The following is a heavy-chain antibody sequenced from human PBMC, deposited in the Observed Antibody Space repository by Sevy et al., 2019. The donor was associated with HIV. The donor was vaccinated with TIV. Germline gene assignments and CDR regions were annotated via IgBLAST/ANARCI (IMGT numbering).Heavy chain of an antibody. Sequence: GGSLRLSCAASGFAFSSYSMNWVRQAPGKGLEWVSSISSSSSTIYYADSVKGRFTISRDNAKNSLYLQMNSLRDEDTAVYYCARVPITMIVVVITNPVDYWGQGTLVTVSS. CDR3: ARVPITMIVVVITNPVDY. CDR2: ISSSSSTI. D-gene: IGHD3-22*01. CDR1: GFAFSSYS. V-gene: IGHV3-48*02. J-gene: IGHJ4*02.